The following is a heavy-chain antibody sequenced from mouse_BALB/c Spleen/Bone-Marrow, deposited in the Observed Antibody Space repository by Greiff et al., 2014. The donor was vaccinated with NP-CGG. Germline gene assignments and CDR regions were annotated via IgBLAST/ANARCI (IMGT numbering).Heavy chain of an antibody. J-gene: IGHJ4*01. CDR1: GFNIKDTY. V-gene: IGHV14-3*02. CDR3: SRGYYDYLFALDY. D-gene: IGHD5-5*01. Sequence: EVQLQQSGAELVKPGASVKLSCTASGFNIKDTYIYWVKQRPEQGLEWVGRIDPANGNTKYVPKFQGKATIAADTSSNTAYLQLSSLTSEDTAVYYCSRGYYDYLFALDYWGHGTSVTVSS. CDR2: IDPANGNT.